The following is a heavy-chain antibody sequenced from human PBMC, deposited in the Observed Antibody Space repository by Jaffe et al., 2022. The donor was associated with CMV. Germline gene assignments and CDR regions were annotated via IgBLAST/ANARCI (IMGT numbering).Heavy chain of an antibody. Sequence: QVQLQESGPGLVKPSGTLSLTCAVSGGSISSSNWWSWVRQPPGKGLEWIGEIYHSGSTNYNPSLKSRVTISVDKSKNQFSLKLSSVTAADTAVYYCARSLGTINLVEMATIRYYYYYYMDVWGKGTTVTVSS. D-gene: IGHD5-12*01. J-gene: IGHJ6*03. CDR2: IYHSGST. CDR3: ARSLGTINLVEMATIRYYYYYYMDV. CDR1: GGSISSSNW. V-gene: IGHV4-4*02.